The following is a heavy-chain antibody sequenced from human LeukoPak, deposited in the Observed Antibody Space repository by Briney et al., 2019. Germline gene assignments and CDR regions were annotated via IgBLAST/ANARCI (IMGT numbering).Heavy chain of an antibody. CDR2: IYHSGST. J-gene: IGHJ4*02. CDR3: ARAYSSSFAGFDY. D-gene: IGHD6-13*01. Sequence: SETLSLTCTVSGYSISSGYYWGWIRQPPGKGLEWIGSIYHSGSTYYNPSLKSRVTISVDTSKNQFSLKLSSVTAADTAVYYCARAYSSSFAGFDYWGQGTLVTVSS. CDR1: GYSISSGYY. V-gene: IGHV4-38-2*02.